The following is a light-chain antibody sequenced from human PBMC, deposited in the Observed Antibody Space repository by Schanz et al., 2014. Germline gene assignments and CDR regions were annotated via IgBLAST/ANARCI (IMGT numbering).Light chain of an antibody. CDR1: SSDVGGYNY. Sequence: QSALTQPASVSGSPGQSITISCIGTSSDVGGYNYVSWYQQHPGKAPKVMIYEVNKRPSGVPDRFSGSKSGNTASLTISGLQAEDEADYYCTSYTGSGTLWVFGGGTKLTVL. J-gene: IGLJ3*02. CDR2: EVN. V-gene: IGLV2-14*01. CDR3: TSYTGSGTLWV.